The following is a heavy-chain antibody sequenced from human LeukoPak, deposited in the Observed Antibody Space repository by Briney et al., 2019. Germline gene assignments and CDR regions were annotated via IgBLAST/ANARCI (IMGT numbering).Heavy chain of an antibody. CDR3: ARHETVRGFQLDY. V-gene: IGHV4-31*03. CDR2: IYYSGST. CDR1: GGSISSGGYY. Sequence: SQTLSLTCTVSGGSISSGGYYWSWIRQHPGKGLEWIGYIYYSGSTYYNPSLKSRVTISVDTSKNQFSLKLSSVTAADTAVHYCARHETVRGFQLDYWGQGTLVTVSS. J-gene: IGHJ4*02. D-gene: IGHD3-10*01.